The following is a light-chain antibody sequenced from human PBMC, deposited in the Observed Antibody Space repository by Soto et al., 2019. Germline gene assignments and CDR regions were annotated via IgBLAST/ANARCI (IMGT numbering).Light chain of an antibody. Sequence: QSALTQPRSVSGSPGQSVTISCTGSSSDVGAYNYVSWYQHHPGKAPKVMIFDVSERPSGVPDRFSGSKSGNTASLTISGLQAEDEGDYYCCSYADTYSWVFGGGTKVTVL. V-gene: IGLV2-11*01. CDR1: SSDVGAYNY. J-gene: IGLJ3*02. CDR3: CSYADTYSWV. CDR2: DVS.